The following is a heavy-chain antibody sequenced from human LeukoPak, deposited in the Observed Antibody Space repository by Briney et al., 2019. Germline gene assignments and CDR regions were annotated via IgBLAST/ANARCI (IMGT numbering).Heavy chain of an antibody. Sequence: PGGSLRLSCAASGFTFSSYSMNWVRQAPGKGLEWVSYISSSSSTIYYADSVKGRFTISRDNAKNSLYLQMNSLRAEDTAVYYCARDDLTAMVNYFDYWGQGTLVTVSS. V-gene: IGHV3-48*01. CDR3: ARDDLTAMVNYFDY. J-gene: IGHJ4*02. CDR1: GFTFSSYS. CDR2: ISSSSSTI. D-gene: IGHD5-18*01.